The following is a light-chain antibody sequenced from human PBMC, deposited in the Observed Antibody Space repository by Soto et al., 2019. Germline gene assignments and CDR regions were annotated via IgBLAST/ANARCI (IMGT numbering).Light chain of an antibody. CDR1: RSDVGGYNS. CDR2: EVS. V-gene: IGLV2-14*01. J-gene: IGLJ1*01. Sequence: QSVLTQPASVSGSPGQSITISCTGTRSDVGGYNSVSWYQQHPGKAPKLMIYEVSNRPSGVSHRFSGSKSGNTASLTISGLQAEDEADYYCISYTTSSNYVFGTGTKVTVL. CDR3: ISYTTSSNYV.